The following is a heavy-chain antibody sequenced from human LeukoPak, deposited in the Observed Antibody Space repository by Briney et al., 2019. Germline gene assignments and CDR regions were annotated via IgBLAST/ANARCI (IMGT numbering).Heavy chain of an antibody. CDR3: ARTANYGGNSLFDY. D-gene: IGHD4-23*01. CDR2: IYYSGST. J-gene: IGHJ4*02. Sequence: SETLSLTCTVSGGSISSGGYYWSWIRQHPGKGLEGVGYIYYSGSTYYNPSLKSRVTISVDTSKNQFSLKLSSVTAADTAVYYCARTANYGGNSLFDYWGQGTLVTVSS. CDR1: GGSISSGGYY. V-gene: IGHV4-31*03.